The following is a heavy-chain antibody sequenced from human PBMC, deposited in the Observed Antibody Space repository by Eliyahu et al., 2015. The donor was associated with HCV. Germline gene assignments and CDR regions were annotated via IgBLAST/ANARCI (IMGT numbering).Heavy chain of an antibody. J-gene: IGHJ4*02. CDR2: ISAYNGNT. CDR3: ARDRVSTNLSRIMITFGGVIVTPPFDY. V-gene: IGHV1-18*01. D-gene: IGHD3-16*02. CDR1: GYTFTSYG. Sequence: QVQLVQSGAEVKKPGASVKVSCKASGYTFTSYGXSWXRQAPGQGLXWMGWISAYNGNTNYAQKLQGRVTMTTDTSTSTAYMELRSLRSDDTAVYYCARDRVSTNLSRIMITFGGVIVTPPFDYWGQGTLVTVSS.